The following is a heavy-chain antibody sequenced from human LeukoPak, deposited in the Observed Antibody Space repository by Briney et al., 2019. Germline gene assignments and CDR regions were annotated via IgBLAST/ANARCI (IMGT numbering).Heavy chain of an antibody. J-gene: IGHJ4*02. CDR2: INWNGGST. Sequence: GGSLRLSCAASGFTFDDYGMSWVRQAPGKGLEWVSGINWNGGSTGYADSVKGRFTISRDNAKNSLYLQMNSLRAEDTAVYYCARVYYDSSGYDYWGQGTLVTVSS. D-gene: IGHD3-22*01. V-gene: IGHV3-20*04. CDR1: GFTFDDYG. CDR3: ARVYYDSSGYDY.